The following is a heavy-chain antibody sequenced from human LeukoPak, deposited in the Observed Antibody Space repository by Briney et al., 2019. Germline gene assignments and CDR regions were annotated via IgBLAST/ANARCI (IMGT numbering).Heavy chain of an antibody. CDR3: ARGSSGWYGMSWFDP. J-gene: IGHJ5*02. D-gene: IGHD6-19*01. CDR2: IIPIFDTT. Sequence: GASVKVSCKASGYTFTGYYMHWVRQAPGQGLEWMGGIIPIFDTTNYAQKFQGRVTMTEDTSTDTAYMELSSLRSEDTAVYYCARGSSGWYGMSWFDPWGQGTLVTVSS. V-gene: IGHV1-2*02. CDR1: GYTFTGYY.